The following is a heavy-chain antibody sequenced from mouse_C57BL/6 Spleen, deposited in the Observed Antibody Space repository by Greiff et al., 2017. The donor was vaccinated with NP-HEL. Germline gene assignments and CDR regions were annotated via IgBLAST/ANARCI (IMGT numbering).Heavy chain of an antibody. J-gene: IGHJ2*01. CDR1: GYTFTSYW. Sequence: QVQLKESGTELVKPGASVKLSCKASGYTFTSYWMHWVKQRPGQGLEWIGRIYPGDGDTNYNGKFKGKATLTADKSSSTAYMQLSSLTSEDSAVYFCARSYGSSYGDYWGQGTTLTVSS. D-gene: IGHD1-1*01. V-gene: IGHV1-82*01. CDR3: ARSYGSSYGDY. CDR2: IYPGDGDT.